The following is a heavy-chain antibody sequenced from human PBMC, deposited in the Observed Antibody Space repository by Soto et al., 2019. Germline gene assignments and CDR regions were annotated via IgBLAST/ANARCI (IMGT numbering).Heavy chain of an antibody. Sequence: ASVRVSCKASGYTFTGHYIHWVRQAPEQGPEWMGEIGPESGATRYAQRFQGRVTMTRDMSITTVYMELNNLSPDDTAVYYCGRGRSGQIVVFYWGQGTPVTVSS. J-gene: IGHJ4*02. CDR2: IGPESGAT. CDR3: GRGRSGQIVVFY. D-gene: IGHD1-26*01. CDR1: GYTFTGHY. V-gene: IGHV1-2*02.